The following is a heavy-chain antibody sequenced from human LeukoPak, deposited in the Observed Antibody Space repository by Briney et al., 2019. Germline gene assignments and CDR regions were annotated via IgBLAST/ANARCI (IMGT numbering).Heavy chain of an antibody. J-gene: IGHJ4*02. CDR2: IWYDGSNK. D-gene: IGHD3/OR15-3a*01. V-gene: IGHV3-33*06. Sequence: GGSLRLSCAASGFTFSSYGMHWVRQAPGKGLEWVAVIWYDGSNKYYADSVKGRFTISRDNSKNTLYLQMNSLRAEDTAVYYCAKVRTGHYFDYWGQGTLVTVSS. CDR1: GFTFSSYG. CDR3: AKVRTGHYFDY.